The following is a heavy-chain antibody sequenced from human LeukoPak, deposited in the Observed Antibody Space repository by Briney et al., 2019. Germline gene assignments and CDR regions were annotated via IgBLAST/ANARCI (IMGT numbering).Heavy chain of an antibody. V-gene: IGHV3-23*01. CDR2: ISGSGGTT. CDR1: GFTFSSYA. J-gene: IGHJ6*02. CDR3: ARGSNGWYGIDV. Sequence: GGSLRLSCAASGFTFSSYAMSWVRQAPGKGLEWVSGISGSGGTTYYADSVKGRFAISRDNSKNTLYLQMNSLRAEDTAVYFCARGSNGWYGIDVWGLGTTVTVSS. D-gene: IGHD6-19*01.